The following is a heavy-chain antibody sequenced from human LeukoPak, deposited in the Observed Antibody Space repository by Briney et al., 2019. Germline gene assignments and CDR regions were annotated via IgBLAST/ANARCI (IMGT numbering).Heavy chain of an antibody. CDR2: IWYDGSNK. V-gene: IGHV3-30*02. CDR1: GLTFRNYG. J-gene: IGHJ4*02. Sequence: PGGSLRLSCAASGLTFRNYGMHWVRQAPGKGLEWVAIIWYDGSNKYYADSVKGRFTISRDNSKNTLYLQMSSLRAEDTAVYYCAKRGESDGLYYSDSWGQGTLVTVSS. D-gene: IGHD3-10*01. CDR3: AKRGESDGLYYSDS.